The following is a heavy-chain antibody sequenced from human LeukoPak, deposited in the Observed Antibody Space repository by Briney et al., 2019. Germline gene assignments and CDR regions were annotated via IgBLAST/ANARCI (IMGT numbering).Heavy chain of an antibody. V-gene: IGHV3-7*05. CDR1: GLTFSSYS. J-gene: IGHJ4*02. CDR3: ARALRDDGSAYRALDC. Sequence: GGSLRLSCAASGLTFSSYSMNWVRQAPGKGLEWVANMKQDGSEQNYVDSVKGRFTISRDNGKNSLYLQMNSLRAEDTAMYFCARALRDDGSAYRALDCWGQGTLVTVSS. D-gene: IGHD3-22*01. CDR2: MKQDGSEQ.